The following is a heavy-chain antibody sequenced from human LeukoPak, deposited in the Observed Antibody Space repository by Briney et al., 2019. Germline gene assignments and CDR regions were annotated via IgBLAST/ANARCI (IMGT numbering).Heavy chain of an antibody. CDR1: GFTFSNYG. CDR3: ARDPGYSYALDY. J-gene: IGHJ4*02. V-gene: IGHV3-48*02. CDR2: ISWGSNVI. Sequence: GGSLRLSCAASGFTFSNYGMHWVRQAPGKGLEWLSYISWGSNVIYYADSVKGRFTTSRDDAKNSLFLQMNSLTDEDTAVYYCARDPGYSYALDYWGRGTLVTVSS. D-gene: IGHD5-18*01.